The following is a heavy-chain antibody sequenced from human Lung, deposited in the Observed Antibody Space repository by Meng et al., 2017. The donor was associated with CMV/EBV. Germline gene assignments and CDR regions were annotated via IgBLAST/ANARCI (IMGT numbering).Heavy chain of an antibody. CDR1: GFTFNTYA. Sequence: GGSXRLXCAASGFTFNTYAMHWVRQAPGQGLEWVAFIRFDASNKYYADSVKGRFTISRDNFKNTLFLQMNSLRPEDTAVYYCVKGIYPRTYYYYYGLDVWXQGTSVTVSS. J-gene: IGHJ6*02. CDR3: VKGIYPRTYYYYYGLDV. V-gene: IGHV3-30*02. CDR2: IRFDASNK. D-gene: IGHD5/OR15-5a*01.